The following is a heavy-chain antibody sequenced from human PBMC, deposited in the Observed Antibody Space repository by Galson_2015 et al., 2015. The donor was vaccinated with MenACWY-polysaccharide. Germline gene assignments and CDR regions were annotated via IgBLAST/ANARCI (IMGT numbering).Heavy chain of an antibody. CDR2: MYSGGFT. J-gene: IGHJ4*02. Sequence: SLRLSCAASGFNVGGLYMSWVRQAPGKRPEWVSIMYSGGFTEYENSVKGRFTISRDIFKNTGYLQMNSLKVEETGVYYFARGAQRFVDYWGQGRLVTVSA. D-gene: IGHD3-10*01. CDR1: GFNVGGLY. V-gene: IGHV3-53*01. CDR3: ARGAQRFVDY.